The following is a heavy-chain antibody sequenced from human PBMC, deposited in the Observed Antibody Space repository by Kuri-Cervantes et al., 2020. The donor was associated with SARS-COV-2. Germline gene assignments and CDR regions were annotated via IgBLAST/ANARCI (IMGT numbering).Heavy chain of an antibody. CDR3: GKVSWLQLWRRYSDS. V-gene: IGHV4-38-2*01. J-gene: IGHJ4*02. Sequence: ESLKISCAVSGYSISSGYYWGWIRQPPGKGLEWIGSIYHSGSTYYNPSLRGRVTISLDPSNNQVSLSLTSTTAADTAVYYCGKVSWLQLWRRYSDSWGQGTLVTVSS. D-gene: IGHD5-24*01. CDR2: IYHSGST. CDR1: GYSISSGYY.